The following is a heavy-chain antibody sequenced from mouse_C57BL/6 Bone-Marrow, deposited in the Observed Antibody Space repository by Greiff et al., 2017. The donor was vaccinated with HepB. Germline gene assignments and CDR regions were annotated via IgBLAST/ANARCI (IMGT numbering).Heavy chain of an antibody. CDR1: GFNIKDDY. CDR2: IDPENGDT. CDR3: TTPVVAPYGYFDV. Sequence: VQLQQSGAELVRPGASVKLSCTASGFNIKDDYMHWVKQRPEQGLEWIGWIDPENGDTEYASKFQGKATITADTSSNTAYLQLSSLTSEDTAVYYCTTPVVAPYGYFDVWGTGTTVTVSS. J-gene: IGHJ1*03. D-gene: IGHD1-1*01. V-gene: IGHV14-4*01.